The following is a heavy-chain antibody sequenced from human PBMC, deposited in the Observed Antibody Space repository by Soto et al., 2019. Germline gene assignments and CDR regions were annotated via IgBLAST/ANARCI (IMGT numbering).Heavy chain of an antibody. V-gene: IGHV3-7*05. Sequence: GGSLRLSCAGSGFSFPSYWMGWVRQSPGQGLEWVANIKQDGSEISYLDFLMGRFTISRDNAKNSLYLQMNSLRAEDTAVYYCAAWPRSSWFDYWGQGTLVTVSS. D-gene: IGHD6-13*01. CDR2: IKQDGSEI. CDR3: AAWPRSSWFDY. CDR1: GFSFPSYW. J-gene: IGHJ4*02.